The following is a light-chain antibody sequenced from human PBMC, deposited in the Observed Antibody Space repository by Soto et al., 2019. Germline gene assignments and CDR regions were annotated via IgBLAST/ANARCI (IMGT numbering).Light chain of an antibody. CDR1: NSNIGANS. V-gene: IGLV1-51*01. Sequence: QSVLTQPPSVSAAPGQKVTISCSGSNSNIGANSVSWYQHLPGTAPKIVLYDGDKRPSGILARFSWSKTGTSATLDITGGQIGDDADYYCGTWHTTLIGEGVFGGGTKLTVL. CDR3: GTWHTTLIGEGV. J-gene: IGLJ3*02. CDR2: DGD.